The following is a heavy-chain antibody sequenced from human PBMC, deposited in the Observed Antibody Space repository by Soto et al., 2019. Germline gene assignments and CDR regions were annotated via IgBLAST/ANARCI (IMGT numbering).Heavy chain of an antibody. J-gene: IGHJ6*02. CDR1: GGSISSYY. CDR2: IYTSGST. V-gene: IGHV4-4*07. D-gene: IGHD4-17*01. CDR3: ARTTVTTAFHYYYGMDV. Sequence: QVQLQESGPGLVKPSETLSLTCTVSGGSISSYYWSWIRQPAGKGLEWIGRIYTSGSTNYNPSLKSRVTMSVDTSKNQFSLKLSSVTAADTAVYYCARTTVTTAFHYYYGMDVWGQGTTVTVSS.